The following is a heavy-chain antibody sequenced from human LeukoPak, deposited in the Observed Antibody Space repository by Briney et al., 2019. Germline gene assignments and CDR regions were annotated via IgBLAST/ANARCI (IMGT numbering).Heavy chain of an antibody. CDR2: INPNSGST. V-gene: IGHV1-2*02. J-gene: IGHJ6*03. CDR3: ARGGAPLFYYYMDV. CDR1: GYTFTGYF. Sequence: ASVKVSCKASGYTFTGYFIHWVRQAPGQGLEWMGWINPNSGSTNFAQKFQGRVTMTRDTSISTAYMELSRLRSDDTAVYYCARGGAPLFYYYMDVWGKGTTVTISS. D-gene: IGHD3-10*01.